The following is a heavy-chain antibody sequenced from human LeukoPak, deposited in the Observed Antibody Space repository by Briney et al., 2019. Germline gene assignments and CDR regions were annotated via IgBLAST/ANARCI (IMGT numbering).Heavy chain of an antibody. V-gene: IGHV4-4*07. CDR1: GGSISSYF. D-gene: IGHD6-19*01. CDR3: ARNPVTGENPKFDY. J-gene: IGHJ4*02. Sequence: PSETLSLTCIVSGGSISSYFWSWIRQPAGKGLEWIGRISSSGSTTYNPSLKSRVTMSVDTSKNQFSLKLTSVTAADTAVYYCARNPVTGENPKFDYWGQGTLVTSPQ. CDR2: ISSSGST.